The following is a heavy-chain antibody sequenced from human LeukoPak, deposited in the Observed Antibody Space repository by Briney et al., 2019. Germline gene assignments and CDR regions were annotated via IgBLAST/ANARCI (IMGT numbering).Heavy chain of an antibody. D-gene: IGHD4-23*01. CDR2: ISHRGTT. J-gene: IGHJ4*02. CDR1: GGSISSGDYY. V-gene: IGHV4-30-4*08. Sequence: SETLSLTCTVSGGSISSGDYYWSWIRQPPGKGLEWIGYISHRGTTEYNPSLKSRLTIFMDKSNNHFSLRLTSATAADTAVYFCARQKATPLPEDFDYWGQGTLVTVSS. CDR3: ARQKATPLPEDFDY.